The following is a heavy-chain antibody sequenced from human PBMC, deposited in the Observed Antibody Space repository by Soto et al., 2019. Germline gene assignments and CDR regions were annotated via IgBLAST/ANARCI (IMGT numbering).Heavy chain of an antibody. Sequence: QHPGTGLEWIGYIYYSGTTYYNPSLQIRVSTSVDTSKNPFSLKLSSVTAADTAVYYFARESAHRSGSRRFDRWGQGTLVTVSS. CDR3: ARESAHRSGSRRFDR. D-gene: IGHD3-22*01. CDR2: IYYSGTT. J-gene: IGHJ5*02. V-gene: IGHV4-31*02.